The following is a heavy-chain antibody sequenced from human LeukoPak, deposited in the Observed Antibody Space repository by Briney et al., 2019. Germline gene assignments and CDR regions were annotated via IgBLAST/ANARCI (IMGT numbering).Heavy chain of an antibody. Sequence: SETLSLTCAVYGGSFRGYYWSWIRQPPEKGLEWIGEINHSGSTNYNPSLKSRVTISVDTSKNQFSLKLSSVTAADTAVYYCARSLGQLWFQKPYYFDYWGQGTLVIVSS. CDR2: INHSGST. V-gene: IGHV4-34*01. CDR1: GGSFRGYY. D-gene: IGHD5-18*01. CDR3: ARSLGQLWFQKPYYFDY. J-gene: IGHJ4*02.